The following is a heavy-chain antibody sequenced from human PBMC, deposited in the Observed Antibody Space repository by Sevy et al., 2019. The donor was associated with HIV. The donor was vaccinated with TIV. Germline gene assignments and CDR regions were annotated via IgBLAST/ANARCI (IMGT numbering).Heavy chain of an antibody. CDR1: GYTFTSYY. CDR2: ISPSDGSR. D-gene: IGHD6-6*01. V-gene: IGHV1-46*01. CDR3: ARDTGTSITARPSAFDI. Sequence: ASVTVSCKASGYTFTSYYMHWVRQAPGQGLEWMGMISPSDGSRSYAQKFQGRVTMTRDTSTSIVYMELSSMRSGETAVYYCARDTGTSITARPSAFDIWGQGTMVTVSS. J-gene: IGHJ3*02.